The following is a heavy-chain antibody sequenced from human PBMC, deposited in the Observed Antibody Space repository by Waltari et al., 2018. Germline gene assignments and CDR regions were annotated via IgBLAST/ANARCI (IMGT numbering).Heavy chain of an antibody. CDR1: GLIFSTYW. CDR3: AKWVTDSFHALDV. J-gene: IGHJ6*02. CDR2: IKGDGIQK. D-gene: IGHD1-20*01. Sequence: VRLVESGGGLVQPWGSLRLSCSASGLIFSTYWMAWHRQDPGEGLEWVANIKGDGIQKYYMDSVRGRFTISRDNAMNSLYLQMNNLGVEDSAVYYCAKWVTDSFHALDVWAKGPRSPSP. V-gene: IGHV3-7*02.